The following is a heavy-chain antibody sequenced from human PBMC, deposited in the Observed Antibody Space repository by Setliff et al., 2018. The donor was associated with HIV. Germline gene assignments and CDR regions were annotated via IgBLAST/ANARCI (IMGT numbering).Heavy chain of an antibody. CDR3: ARDNHGFLVD. CDR1: GGSISSNNW. CDR2: IYHSGST. Sequence: PSETLSLTCAVSGGSISSNNWWTWVRQPPGKGLEWIGEIYHSGSTNYNPSLKSRVTMSLDMSKNQFSLKLRSVTAADTAVYYCARDNHGFLVDWGRGTLVTVSS. V-gene: IGHV4-4*02. J-gene: IGHJ4*02. D-gene: IGHD5-12*01.